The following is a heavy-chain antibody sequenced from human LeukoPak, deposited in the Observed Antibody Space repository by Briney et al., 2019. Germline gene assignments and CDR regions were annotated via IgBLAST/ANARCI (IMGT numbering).Heavy chain of an antibody. Sequence: GASVKVSCRASGYTFTTYGISWVRQVPGQGLEWMGWISASSGRTNYAQNLRDRVTMTTDTSTSTVYMELRSLRSDDTAIYYCARDWDCTSVTCRDDFDYWGQGTLVTVSS. CDR2: ISASSGRT. V-gene: IGHV1-18*01. CDR3: ARDWDCTSVTCRDDFDY. J-gene: IGHJ4*02. CDR1: GYTFTTYG. D-gene: IGHD2-8*02.